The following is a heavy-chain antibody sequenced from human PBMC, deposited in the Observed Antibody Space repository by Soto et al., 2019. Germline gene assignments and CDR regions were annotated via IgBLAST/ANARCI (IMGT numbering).Heavy chain of an antibody. J-gene: IGHJ4*02. D-gene: IGHD2-8*01. CDR2: IHYSGTT. Sequence: SETLSLTCTVSGTSISSYYWSWIRQPPGKGLEWIANIHYSGTTNYNPSLASRVTISVDTSKNQFSLKMTSVTAAERAIYFCERYNSYAIDYWGRGTLVTVSS. CDR3: ERYNSYAIDY. V-gene: IGHV4-59*01. CDR1: GTSISSYY.